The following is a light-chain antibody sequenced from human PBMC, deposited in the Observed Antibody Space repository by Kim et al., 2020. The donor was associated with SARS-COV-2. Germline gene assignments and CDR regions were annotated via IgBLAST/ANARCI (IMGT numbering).Light chain of an antibody. CDR1: QSVSSN. Sequence: SVSPGERAPLSGRASQSVSSNLAWYQQKPGQAPRLLIYGASTRATGIPSRFSGSGSGTELTLTISSLQSEDFAVYSCQQYNNWPYTFGQGTKLEI. V-gene: IGKV3-15*01. CDR2: GAS. CDR3: QQYNNWPYT. J-gene: IGKJ2*01.